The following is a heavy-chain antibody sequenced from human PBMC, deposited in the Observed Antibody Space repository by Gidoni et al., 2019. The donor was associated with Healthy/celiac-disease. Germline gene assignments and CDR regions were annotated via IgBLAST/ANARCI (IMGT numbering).Heavy chain of an antibody. J-gene: IGHJ4*02. CDR2: ISWNSGSI. CDR3: AKGSTIFGVVNIYLFDY. Sequence: EVQLVESGGGLVQPGRSLRLSCAASGFTFDDYAMHWVRQAPGKGLEWVSGISWNSGSIGYADSVKGRFTISRDNAKNSLYLQMNSLRAEDTALYYCAKGSTIFGVVNIYLFDYWGQGTLVTVSS. D-gene: IGHD3-3*01. CDR1: GFTFDDYA. V-gene: IGHV3-9*01.